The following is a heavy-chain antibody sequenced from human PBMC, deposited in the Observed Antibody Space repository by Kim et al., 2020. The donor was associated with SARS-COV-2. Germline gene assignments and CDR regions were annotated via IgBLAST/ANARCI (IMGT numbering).Heavy chain of an antibody. CDR2: LGSEDNDRAS. Sequence: GGSLRLSCTASGFTFSGYPMNWVRQASGKGLEWVGRLGSEDNDRASSYAAPVRGRFSIARADSKSTSYLQRIRPETEDTALYVCTRFLGTPLAFCVAF. V-gene: IGHV3-73*01. D-gene: IGHD1-26*01. J-gene: IGHJ3*01. CDR1: GFTFSGYP. CDR3: TRFLGTPLAFCVAF.